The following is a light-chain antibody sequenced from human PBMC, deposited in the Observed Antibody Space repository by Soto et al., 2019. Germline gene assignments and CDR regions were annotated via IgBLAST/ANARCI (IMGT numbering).Light chain of an antibody. CDR3: SSYAGSKNFVV. CDR1: SSDVGGYNY. CDR2: EVS. V-gene: IGLV2-8*01. J-gene: IGLJ2*01. Sequence: QSVLTQPPSASGSPGQSVTISCTGTSSDVGGYNYVSWYQQHPGKVPKLMIYEVSKWPSGVPDRFSGSKSGNTASLTVSGLQAEDEADYYCSSYAGSKNFVVFGGGTKLTVL.